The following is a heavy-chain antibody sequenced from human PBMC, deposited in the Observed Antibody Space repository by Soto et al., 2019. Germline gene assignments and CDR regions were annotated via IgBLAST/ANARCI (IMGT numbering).Heavy chain of an antibody. D-gene: IGHD6-13*01. CDR1: GFTFSSYS. V-gene: IGHV3-21*01. Sequence: GSLRLSCAASGFTFSSYSMNWVRQAPGKGLEWVSSISSSSSYIYYADSVKGRFTISRDNAKNSLYLQMNSLRAEDTAVYYCARDRSSYDAFDIWGQGTMVTVSS. J-gene: IGHJ3*02. CDR2: ISSSSSYI. CDR3: ARDRSSYDAFDI.